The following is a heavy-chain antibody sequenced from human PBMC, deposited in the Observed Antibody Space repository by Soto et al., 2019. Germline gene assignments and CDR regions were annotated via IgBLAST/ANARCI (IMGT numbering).Heavy chain of an antibody. V-gene: IGHV3-30*18. D-gene: IGHD7-27*01. CDR2: ISYDENNK. J-gene: IGHJ4*02. CDR1: GFTFSSYG. Sequence: GGSLKLSCAASGFTFSSYGMNWVRQAPGKGLEWVAVISYDENNKYYADSVKGRFTISRDNSKNTLYLQMNSLRAEDTAVYYCAKVLTGDLDYWGQGALVTVSS. CDR3: AKVLTGDLDY.